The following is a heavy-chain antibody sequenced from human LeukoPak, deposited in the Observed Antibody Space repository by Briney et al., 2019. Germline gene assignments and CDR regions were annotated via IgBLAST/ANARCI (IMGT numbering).Heavy chain of an antibody. CDR3: AREPRYCSGTNCYRGGYMDV. D-gene: IGHD2-15*01. J-gene: IGHJ6*03. CDR1: GGSFSGYY. CDR2: INHSGST. V-gene: IGHV4-34*01. Sequence: KSSETLSLTCAVYGGSFSGYYWSWIRQPPGKGLEWIGEINHSGSTNYNPSLKSRVTISVDTSKNQFSLKLSSVTAADTAVYYCAREPRYCSGTNCYRGGYMDVWGKGTTVTVSS.